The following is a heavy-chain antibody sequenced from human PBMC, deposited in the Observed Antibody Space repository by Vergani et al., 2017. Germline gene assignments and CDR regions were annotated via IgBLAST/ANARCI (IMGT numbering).Heavy chain of an antibody. V-gene: IGHV4-31*11. Sequence: QVQLQESGPGVVKPSQTLSLTCAVSGGSISSGDHCWTWIRQRPGKGLEWIGYIFYSGTTYANPSLRSRLTISVDTSQNQFSVKLRSVTAADTAVYYCARVDTQVPATSHFYYMDVWGKGTTVVVSS. CDR3: ARVDTQVPATSHFYYMDV. J-gene: IGHJ6*03. D-gene: IGHD6-25*01. CDR1: GGSISSGDHC. CDR2: IFYSGTT.